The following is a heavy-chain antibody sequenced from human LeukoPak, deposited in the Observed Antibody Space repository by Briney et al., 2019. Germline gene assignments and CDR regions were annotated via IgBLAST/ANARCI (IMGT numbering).Heavy chain of an antibody. CDR3: ARDWSPVVVPAAMDWFDP. V-gene: IGHV1-46*01. CDR2: INPSGGST. Sequence: EASVKVSCKASGYTFTSYYMHWVRQAPGQGLEWMGIINPSGGSTSYAQKFQGRVTMTRDTSTSTVYMELSSLRSEDTAVYYCARDWSPVVVPAAMDWFDPWGQGTLVTVSS. D-gene: IGHD2-2*01. CDR1: GYTFTSYY. J-gene: IGHJ5*02.